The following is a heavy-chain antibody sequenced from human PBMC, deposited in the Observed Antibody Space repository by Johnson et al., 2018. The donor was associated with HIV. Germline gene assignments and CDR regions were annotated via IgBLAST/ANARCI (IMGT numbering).Heavy chain of an antibody. CDR3: AFIEYSSLDAFDI. CDR1: GFTFSSYA. V-gene: IGHV3-30-3*01. J-gene: IGHJ3*02. D-gene: IGHD6-6*01. CDR2: ISYEGSNK. Sequence: QVQLVESGGGVVQPGRSLRLSCAASGFTFSSYAMQWVRQAPGKGLEWVAVISYEGSNKYYADSVQGRFTISRDNSKNTLYLHMNSTRAEDTSVYYCAFIEYSSLDAFDIWGQGTMVTVSS.